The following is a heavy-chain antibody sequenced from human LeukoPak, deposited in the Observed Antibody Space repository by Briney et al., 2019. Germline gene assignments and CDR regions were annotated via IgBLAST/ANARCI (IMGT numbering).Heavy chain of an antibody. Sequence: GGSLRLSCAASGFTFSSYNMNWVRQAPGKGLEWVSQITGNSSKYYADSVKGRFTISRDNAKNSLYLQMNSLRAEDTAVYYCAELGITMIGGVWGKGTTVTISS. J-gene: IGHJ6*04. V-gene: IGHV3-48*04. D-gene: IGHD3-10*02. CDR3: AELGITMIGGV. CDR2: ITGNSSK. CDR1: GFTFSSYN.